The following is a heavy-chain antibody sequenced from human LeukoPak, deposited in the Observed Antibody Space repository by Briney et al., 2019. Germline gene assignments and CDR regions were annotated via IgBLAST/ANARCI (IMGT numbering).Heavy chain of an antibody. V-gene: IGHV3-30*18. CDR2: ISNDGSNK. D-gene: IGHD3-10*01. J-gene: IGHJ6*02. Sequence: GGSLRLSCAAYGFTFSSYGMQWVRQAPGKGLEWVAFISNDGSNKYYADSVKGRFTISRDNYKNTLYLQMNSLRAEDTAVYYCAKDMRGGELLHGMDVWGQGTTVTVSS. CDR3: AKDMRGGELLHGMDV. CDR1: GFTFSSYG.